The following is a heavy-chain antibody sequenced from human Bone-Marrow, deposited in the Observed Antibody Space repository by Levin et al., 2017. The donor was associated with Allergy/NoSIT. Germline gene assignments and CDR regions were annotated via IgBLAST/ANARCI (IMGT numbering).Heavy chain of an antibody. CDR1: GFMFSNYA. CDR2: LSYDGSKK. Sequence: GESLKISCAASGFMFSNYAIHWVRQAPGKGLEWVASLSYDGSKKFYADSVRGRFTISRDNSKNTLYLQMNSLKAEDTAVYYCAKNHDVVVVAAAFDFWGQGTLVTVSS. CDR3: AKNHDVVVVAAAFDF. D-gene: IGHD2-15*01. V-gene: IGHV3-30*18. J-gene: IGHJ4*02.